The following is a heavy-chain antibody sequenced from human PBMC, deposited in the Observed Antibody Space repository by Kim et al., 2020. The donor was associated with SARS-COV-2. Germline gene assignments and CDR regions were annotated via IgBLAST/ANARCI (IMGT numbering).Heavy chain of an antibody. J-gene: IGHJ5*02. CDR1: GGSISSSDYY. Sequence: SETLSLTCTVSGGSISSSDYYWGWIRQPPGKGLEWIGSIYYTGTTYYNPSLKSRVTISVDTSKNQFSLNLSSVTDATVYYCARHGCTGGVCYFDPWGQGTLVTVSS. V-gene: IGHV4-39*01. CDR2: IYYTGTT. CDR3: ARHGCTGGVCYFDP. D-gene: IGHD2-8*02.